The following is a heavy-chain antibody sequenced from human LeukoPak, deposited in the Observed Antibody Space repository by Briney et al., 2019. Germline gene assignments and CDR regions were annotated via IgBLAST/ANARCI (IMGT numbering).Heavy chain of an antibody. CDR2: ISSNGGST. CDR3: ARSKYYYDSSGPDFDY. CDR1: GFTFSSYA. Sequence: PGGSLRLSCAASGFTFSSYAMHWVRQAPGKGLEYVSAISSNGGSTYYANSVKGRFTISRDNSKSTLYLQMGSLRAEDMAVYYCARSKYYYDSSGPDFDYRGQGTLVTVSS. D-gene: IGHD3-22*01. V-gene: IGHV3-64*01. J-gene: IGHJ4*02.